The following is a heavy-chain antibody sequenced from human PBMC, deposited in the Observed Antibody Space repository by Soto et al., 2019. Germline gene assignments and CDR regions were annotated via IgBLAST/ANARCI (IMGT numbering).Heavy chain of an antibody. CDR1: GDSISRSSYC. J-gene: IGHJ4*02. D-gene: IGHD4-4*01. CDR2: IYHTGTT. CDR3: ARRNPSSPYFDY. Sequence: SETLSLTCTVSGDSISRSSYCRGWIRQPPGKGLEWIGSIYHTGTTYYNPSLKSPVIMSVDTSKNQFSLELNSVTAADTAVYYCARRNPSSPYFDYWGRGTLVTVSS. V-gene: IGHV4-39*01.